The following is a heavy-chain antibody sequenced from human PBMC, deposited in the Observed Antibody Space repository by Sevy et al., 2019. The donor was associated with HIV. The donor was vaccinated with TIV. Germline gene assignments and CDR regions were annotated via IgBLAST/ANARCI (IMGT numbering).Heavy chain of an antibody. CDR3: ATDPIIVLLVTDGMDV. J-gene: IGHJ6*02. V-gene: IGHV3-15*01. Sequence: GGSVRLSCAASGFTFTYAWMSWVRQAPGKGLEWVGRIKSKADGGTTDYAAPVKGRFTISRDDSKNTLYLQMNSLKTEDTAVYYCATDPIIVLLVTDGMDVWGQGTTVTVSS. D-gene: IGHD2-8*02. CDR2: IKSKADGGTT. CDR1: GFTFTYAW.